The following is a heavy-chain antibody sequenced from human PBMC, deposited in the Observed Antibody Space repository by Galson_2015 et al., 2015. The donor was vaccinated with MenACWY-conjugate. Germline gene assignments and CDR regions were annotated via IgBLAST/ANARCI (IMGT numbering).Heavy chain of an antibody. D-gene: IGHD1-26*01. CDR2: INADNGHT. CDR3: AREDKSPTSLLPFDY. V-gene: IGHV1-3*01. Sequence: SVKASCKASGYTFTTYALHWVRQAPGQRLEWMGWINADNGHTRYSERFHDRITITRDTSASTSYMELSSLRSEDTAVYYCAREDKSPTSLLPFDYWGQGSLVTVSS. J-gene: IGHJ4*02. CDR1: GYTFTTYA.